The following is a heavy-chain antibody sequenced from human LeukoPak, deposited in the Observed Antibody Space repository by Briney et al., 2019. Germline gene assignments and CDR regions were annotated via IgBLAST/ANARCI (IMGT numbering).Heavy chain of an antibody. CDR2: INPNSGGT. V-gene: IGHV1-2*02. CDR1: GYTFTGYY. CDR3: ARVSHSGYEDY. J-gene: IGHJ4*02. D-gene: IGHD5-12*01. Sequence: ASVKVSFKAAGYTFTGYYMHWVRQAPGQGLEWMGWINPNSGGTNYAQKFQGRVTITRDTSISTAYMELSRLRSDDTAVYYCARVSHSGYEDYWGQGTLVTVSS.